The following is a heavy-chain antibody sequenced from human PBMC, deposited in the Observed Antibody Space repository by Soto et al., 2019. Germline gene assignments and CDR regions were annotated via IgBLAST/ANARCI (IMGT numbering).Heavy chain of an antibody. J-gene: IGHJ6*02. CDR1: GFTFSSYA. Sequence: GGSLRLSCAASGFTFSSYAMSLVRQARGKGLEGVEVIWYDGSNKYYADSVKGRFTISRYNSKNTLYLQMNSLRAEETAVYYWARDPSSSGWGYYYCRMDVSGQGTTLIVSS. V-gene: IGHV3-33*08. D-gene: IGHD6-19*01. CDR3: ARDPSSSGWGYYYCRMDV. CDR2: IWYDGSNK.